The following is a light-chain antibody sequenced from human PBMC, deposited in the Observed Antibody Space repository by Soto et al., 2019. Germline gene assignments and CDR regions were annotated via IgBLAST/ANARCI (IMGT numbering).Light chain of an antibody. V-gene: IGKV4-1*01. CDR1: QSVLYSSNNKNY. CDR2: RAS. CDR3: QQYYKIPLT. J-gene: IGKJ4*01. Sequence: DIVMTQSPDSLAVSLGEKATINCKSSQSVLYSSNNKNYLAWYQQNPGQPPKLLIYRASTRESGVPDRFSGSGSGTDFTLTISSLQAEDVAVYYCQQYYKIPLTFGGGTKVEIK.